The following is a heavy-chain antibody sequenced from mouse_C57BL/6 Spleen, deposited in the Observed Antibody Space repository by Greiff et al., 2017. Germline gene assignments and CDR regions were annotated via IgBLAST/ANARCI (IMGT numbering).Heavy chain of an antibody. V-gene: IGHV1-4*01. Sequence: VQLQQSGAELARPGASVKMSCKASGYTFTSYTMHWVKQRPGQGLEWIGYINPSSGYTKYNQKFKDKATLTADKSSSTAYMQLSSLTSEDSAVYYCARYYYNYDEAMDYWGQGTSVTVSS. J-gene: IGHJ4*01. D-gene: IGHD2-4*01. CDR2: INPSSGYT. CDR3: ARYYYNYDEAMDY. CDR1: GYTFTSYT.